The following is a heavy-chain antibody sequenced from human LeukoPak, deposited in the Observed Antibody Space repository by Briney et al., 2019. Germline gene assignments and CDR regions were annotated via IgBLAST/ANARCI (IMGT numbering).Heavy chain of an antibody. D-gene: IGHD2-2*01. J-gene: IGHJ4*02. Sequence: PGGSLRLSCAASGFTFSSYPMSWVRQTPAKGLQWVSAISGGGGSAYYADSVKGRFTISRDNSKSTLYLQMNSLRAEDTAMYYCAARPLMPPRFDYWGQGTLVTVSS. V-gene: IGHV3-23*01. CDR3: AARPLMPPRFDY. CDR1: GFTFSSYP. CDR2: ISGGGGSA.